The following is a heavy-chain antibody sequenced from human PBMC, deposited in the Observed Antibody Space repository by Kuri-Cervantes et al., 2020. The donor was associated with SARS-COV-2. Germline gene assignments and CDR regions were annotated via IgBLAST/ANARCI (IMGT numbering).Heavy chain of an antibody. CDR1: GYTFLGYY. D-gene: IGHD3-9*01. V-gene: IGHV1-2*02. Sequence: ASVKVSCKTSGYTFLGYYIHWVRQAPGQGLEWMGWINPNSGGTIYAQKYWGRLILTIDTSIRTAYIELSRLTSDDTAMYYCARDSHDIWTGLRGNMFWGQGTLVTVSS. CDR3: ARDSHDIWTGLRGNMF. J-gene: IGHJ4*02. CDR2: INPNSGGT.